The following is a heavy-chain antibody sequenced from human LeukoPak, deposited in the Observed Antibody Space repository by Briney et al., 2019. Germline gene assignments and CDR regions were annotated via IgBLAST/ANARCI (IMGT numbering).Heavy chain of an antibody. J-gene: IGHJ4*02. CDR2: ISYDGSNK. V-gene: IGHV3-30*18. Sequence: PGGSLRLSCAASGFTFSSYGMHWVCQAPGKGLEWVAVISYDGSNKYYADSVKGRFTISRDNSKNTLYLQMNSLRAEDTAVYYCAKAPTPIAAATVDYWGQGTLVTVSS. CDR3: AKAPTPIAAATVDY. CDR1: GFTFSSYG. D-gene: IGHD6-13*01.